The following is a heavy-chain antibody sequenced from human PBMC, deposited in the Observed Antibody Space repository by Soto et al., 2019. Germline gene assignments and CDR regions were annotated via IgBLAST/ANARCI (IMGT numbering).Heavy chain of an antibody. CDR2: INHSGST. J-gene: IGHJ4*02. V-gene: IGHV4-34*01. D-gene: IGHD6-19*01. Sequence: NPSETLSLTCAVYGGSFSGYYWSWIRQPPGKGLEWIGEINHSGSTNYNPSLKSRVTISVDTSKNQFSLKLSSVTAADTAVYYCARGIAVAGPPYFDYWGQGTLVTVSS. CDR3: ARGIAVAGPPYFDY. CDR1: GGSFSGYY.